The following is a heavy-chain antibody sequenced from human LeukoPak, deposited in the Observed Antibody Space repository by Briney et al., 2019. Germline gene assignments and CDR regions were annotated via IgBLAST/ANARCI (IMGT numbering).Heavy chain of an antibody. CDR2: ISGSGGST. J-gene: IGHJ1*01. V-gene: IGHV3-23*01. Sequence: PGGSLRLSCAASGFTVSSNYMSWVRQAPGKGLEWVSAISGSGGSTYYADSVKGRFTISRDNSKNTLYLQMSSLRAEDTAVYYCAKADSSSWYSEYFQHWGQGTLVTVSS. CDR3: AKADSSSWYSEYFQH. D-gene: IGHD6-13*01. CDR1: GFTVSSNY.